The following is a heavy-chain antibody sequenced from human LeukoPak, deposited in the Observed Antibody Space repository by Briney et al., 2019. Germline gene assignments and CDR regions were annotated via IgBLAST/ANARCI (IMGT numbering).Heavy chain of an antibody. J-gene: IGHJ4*02. Sequence: KASETLSLTCAVYGGSFSGYYWSWIRQPPGKGLEWIGYIYYTGNTYYNPSLKSRVTISVDTSKNQFSLKLSSVTAADTAVYYCARVTGSAVATIYFDYWGQGTLVTVSS. V-gene: IGHV4-34*09. CDR3: ARVTGSAVATIYFDY. CDR1: GGSFSGYY. CDR2: IYYTGNT. D-gene: IGHD5-12*01.